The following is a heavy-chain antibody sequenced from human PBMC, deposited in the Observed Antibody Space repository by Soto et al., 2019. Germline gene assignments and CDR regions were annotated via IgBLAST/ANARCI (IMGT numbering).Heavy chain of an antibody. Sequence: EVQLVESGGGLVKPGGSLRLSCAASGFTFSSYSMNWVHQAPGKGLEWVSSISSSSSYIYYADSVKGRFTISRDNAKNSLYLQMNSLRAEDTAVYYCARAGPYYYGMDVWGQGTTVTVSS. CDR2: ISSSSSYI. V-gene: IGHV3-21*01. CDR3: ARAGPYYYGMDV. J-gene: IGHJ6*02. CDR1: GFTFSSYS.